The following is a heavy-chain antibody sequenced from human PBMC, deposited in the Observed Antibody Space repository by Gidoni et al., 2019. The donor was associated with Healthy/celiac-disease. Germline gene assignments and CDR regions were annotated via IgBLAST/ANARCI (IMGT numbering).Heavy chain of an antibody. V-gene: IGHV3-9*01. CDR3: AKALFVWVRSAFDI. CDR2: ISWNSGSI. D-gene: IGHD2-21*01. Sequence: EVQLVESGGGLVQPGRSLRLSCAASGFPFDDYAMHWVPQAPGKGLGWVSGISWNSGSIGYADSVKGRFTISRDNAKNSLYLQMNSLRAEDTALYYCAKALFVWVRSAFDIWGQGTMVTVSS. CDR1: GFPFDDYA. J-gene: IGHJ3*02.